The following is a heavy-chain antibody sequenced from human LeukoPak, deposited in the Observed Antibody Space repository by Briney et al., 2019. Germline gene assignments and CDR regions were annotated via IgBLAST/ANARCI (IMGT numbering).Heavy chain of an antibody. D-gene: IGHD2-15*01. CDR3: ARGDKFSGDY. Sequence: PGRSLRFSXAASGFTFGSYGMHWVRQAPGKGLEWLANIHQDGNEKYYVDSVKGRFTISRDNAKNSLYLQMNSLRAEDTAVYYCARGDKFSGDYWGQGTLVTVSS. CDR2: IHQDGNEK. CDR1: GFTFGSYG. J-gene: IGHJ4*02. V-gene: IGHV3-7*04.